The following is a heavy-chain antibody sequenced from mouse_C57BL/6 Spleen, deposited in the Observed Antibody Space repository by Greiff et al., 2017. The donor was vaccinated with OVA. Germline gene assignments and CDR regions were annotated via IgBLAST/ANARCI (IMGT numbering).Heavy chain of an antibody. V-gene: IGHV1-54*01. Sequence: VQLQQSGAELVRPGTSVKVSCKASGYAFTNYLIEWVKQRPGQGLEWIGVINPGSGGTNYNEKFKGKATLTADKSSSTAYMQLSSLTSEDSAVYFCARGLGQAMDYWGQGTSVTVSS. J-gene: IGHJ4*01. CDR1: GYAFTNYL. D-gene: IGHD4-1*01. CDR3: ARGLGQAMDY. CDR2: INPGSGGT.